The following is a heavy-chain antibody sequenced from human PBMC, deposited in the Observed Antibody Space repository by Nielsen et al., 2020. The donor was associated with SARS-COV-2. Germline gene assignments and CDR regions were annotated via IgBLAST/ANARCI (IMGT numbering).Heavy chain of an antibody. CDR1: GYTFTGYY. V-gene: IGHV1-2*06. D-gene: IGHD1-26*01. Sequence: ASVKVSCKASGYTFTGYYMHWVRQAPGQGLEWMGRINPNSGGTNYAQKFQGRVTMTRDTSISTAYMELSRLRSDDTAVYYCARRLYSGNYYYFDYWGQGTLVTVSS. J-gene: IGHJ4*02. CDR3: ARRLYSGNYYYFDY. CDR2: INPNSGGT.